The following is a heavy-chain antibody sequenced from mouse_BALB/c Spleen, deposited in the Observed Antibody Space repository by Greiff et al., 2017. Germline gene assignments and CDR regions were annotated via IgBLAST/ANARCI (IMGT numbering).Heavy chain of an antibody. CDR2: IRNKANGYTT. V-gene: IGHV7-3*02. J-gene: IGHJ1*01. CDR1: GFTFTDYY. Sequence: EVKLVESGGGLVQPGGSLRLSCATSGFTFTDYYMSWVRQPPGKALEWLGFIRNKANGYTTEYSASVKGRFTISRDNSQSILYLQMNTLRAEDSATYYCARDMGYFDVWGAGTTVTVSS. CDR3: ARDMGYFDV.